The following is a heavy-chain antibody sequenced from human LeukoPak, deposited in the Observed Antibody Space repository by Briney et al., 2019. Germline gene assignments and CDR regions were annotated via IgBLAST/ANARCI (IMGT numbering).Heavy chain of an antibody. V-gene: IGHV4-59*01. CDR1: GGSISSYY. J-gene: IGHJ3*02. Sequence: SETLSLTCTVSGGSISSYYWSWIRQPPGKGLEWIGYIYYSGSTNYNPSLKSRVTISVDTSKNQFSLKLSSVTAADTAVYYCARGEYSSSSSAFDIWGQGTMVTVSS. CDR3: ARGEYSSSSSAFDI. CDR2: IYYSGST. D-gene: IGHD6-6*01.